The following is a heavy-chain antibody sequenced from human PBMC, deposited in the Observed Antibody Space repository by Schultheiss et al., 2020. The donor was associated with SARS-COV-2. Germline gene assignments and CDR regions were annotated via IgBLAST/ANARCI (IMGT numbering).Heavy chain of an antibody. V-gene: IGHV4-59*01. D-gene: IGHD3-3*01. J-gene: IGHJ6*02. CDR2: IYYSGST. CDR1: GASFSSYY. CDR3: ARVRRGATFEAFYGMDV. Sequence: SETLSLTCAVYGASFSSYYWSWIRQSPGKGLEWIGYIYYSGSTNYNPSLKSRVTISVDTSKNQFSLKLSSVTAADTAVYYCARVRRGATFEAFYGMDVWGQGTTVTVSS.